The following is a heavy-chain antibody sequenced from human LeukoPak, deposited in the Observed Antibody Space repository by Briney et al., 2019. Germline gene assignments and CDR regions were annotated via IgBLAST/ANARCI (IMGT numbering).Heavy chain of an antibody. CDR2: ISGSGGST. CDR1: GFAFSSYA. V-gene: IGHV3-23*01. Sequence: PGGSLRLSCAASGFAFSSYAMSWVRQAPGKGLVWVSAISGSGGSTYYADSVKGRFTISRDNSKNTLYLQMNSLRAEDTAVYYCAKDSPYYDILTGYYPYPDAFDIWGQGTMVTVSS. J-gene: IGHJ3*02. D-gene: IGHD3-9*01. CDR3: AKDSPYYDILTGYYPYPDAFDI.